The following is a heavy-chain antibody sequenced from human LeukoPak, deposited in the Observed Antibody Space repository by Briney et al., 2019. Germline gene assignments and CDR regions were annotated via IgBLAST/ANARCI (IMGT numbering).Heavy chain of an antibody. CDR1: GGSISSSSYY. CDR2: IYFTGNT. J-gene: IGHJ4*02. V-gene: IGHV4-39*07. CDR3: ARGPLYGSGSYYYDY. Sequence: SETLSLTCTVTGGSISSSSYYWGWIRQPPGKGLEWIGSIYFTGNTYYNPSLKSRVTISVDTSKNEFSLKLSSVTAADTAVYYCARGPLYGSGSYYYDYWGQGTLVTVSS. D-gene: IGHD3-10*01.